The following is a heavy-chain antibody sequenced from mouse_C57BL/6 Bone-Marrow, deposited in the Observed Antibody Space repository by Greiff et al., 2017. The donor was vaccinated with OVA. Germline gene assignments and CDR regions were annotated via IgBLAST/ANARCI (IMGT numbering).Heavy chain of an antibody. CDR3: ASYDYDGGIPL. D-gene: IGHD2-4*01. CDR1: GFTFTSYG. CDR2: IYPRGGNT. J-gene: IGHJ4*01. Sequence: VQLKQSGAELVRPGASVKLSCTASGFTFTSYGMSWVKQRTGQGLEWIGEIYPRGGNTYYNEKFKGKATLTADKSSTTAYLQLRSLTSEDSAVYFCASYDYDGGIPLWGQGTSVTVSS. V-gene: IGHV1-81*01.